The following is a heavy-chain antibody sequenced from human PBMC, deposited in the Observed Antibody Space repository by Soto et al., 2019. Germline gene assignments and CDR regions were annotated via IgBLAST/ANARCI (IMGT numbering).Heavy chain of an antibody. D-gene: IGHD1-1*01. CDR3: AKETIRRAFDI. Sequence: EVHLLESGGGLVQPGGSLRLSCAASGFIFRSYDMNWVRQAPGKGLEWVSRLTGGGGSTYYADSVKGRFTISRDNSKNRLYLQMNSLRAEDTAVYYCAKETIRRAFDIWGQGTMVTVSS. J-gene: IGHJ3*02. CDR2: LTGGGGST. CDR1: GFIFRSYD. V-gene: IGHV3-23*01.